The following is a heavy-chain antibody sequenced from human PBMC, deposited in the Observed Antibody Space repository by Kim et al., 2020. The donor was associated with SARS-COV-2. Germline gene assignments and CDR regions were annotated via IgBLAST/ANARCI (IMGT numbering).Heavy chain of an antibody. Sequence: GRTNHADSGEGRLTNSRDNSNNTLNLQMNGLGAEETAVYYCAKPRGPLDYWGQGTLVTVSS. V-gene: IGHV3-23*01. CDR2: GRT. D-gene: IGHD3-10*01. J-gene: IGHJ4*02. CDR3: AKPRGPLDY.